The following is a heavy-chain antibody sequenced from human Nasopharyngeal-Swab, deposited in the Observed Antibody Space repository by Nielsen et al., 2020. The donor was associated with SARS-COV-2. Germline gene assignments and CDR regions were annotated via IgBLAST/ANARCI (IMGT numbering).Heavy chain of an antibody. CDR3: ARGTGSWLGNWFDP. J-gene: IGHJ5*02. D-gene: IGHD6-13*01. Sequence: SETLSLTCAVYGGSFSGYYWSWIRQPPGKGLEWIGEIKHSGSTNYNPSLKSRVTISVDTSKNQFSLKRISVTAADTAVYYCARGTGSWLGNWFDPWGQVTLVTVSS. V-gene: IGHV4-34*01. CDR2: IKHSGST. CDR1: GGSFSGYY.